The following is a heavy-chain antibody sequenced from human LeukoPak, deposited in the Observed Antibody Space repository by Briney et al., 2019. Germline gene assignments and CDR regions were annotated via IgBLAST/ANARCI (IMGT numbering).Heavy chain of an antibody. Sequence: ASVKVSCKASGYTFTSYYMHWVRQAPGQGLEWMGIINPSGGSTSYAQKFQGRVTMTRDMSTSTVYMELSSLRSEDTAVYYCARDRYCSGGSCRLWAFDIWGQGTMVTASS. V-gene: IGHV1-46*01. J-gene: IGHJ3*02. D-gene: IGHD2-15*01. CDR2: INPSGGST. CDR3: ARDRYCSGGSCRLWAFDI. CDR1: GYTFTSYY.